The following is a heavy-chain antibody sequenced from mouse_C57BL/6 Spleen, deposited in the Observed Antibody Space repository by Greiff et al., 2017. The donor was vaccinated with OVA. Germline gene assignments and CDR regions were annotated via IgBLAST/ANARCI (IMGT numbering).Heavy chain of an antibody. CDR3: ARGGYPYYFDY. Sequence: QVQLQQPGAELVKPGASVKLSCKASGYTFTSYWMHWVKQRPGQGLEWIGMIHPNSGSTNYNEKFKSKATLTVAKSSSTAYMQRSSLTSEDSAVYYCARGGYPYYFDYWGQGTTLTVSS. CDR1: GYTFTSYW. V-gene: IGHV1-64*01. CDR2: IHPNSGST. J-gene: IGHJ2*01.